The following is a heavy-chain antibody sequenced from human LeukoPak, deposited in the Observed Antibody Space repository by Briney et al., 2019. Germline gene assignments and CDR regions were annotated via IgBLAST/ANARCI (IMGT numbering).Heavy chain of an antibody. CDR1: GFTFSSYS. D-gene: IGHD2-15*01. CDR2: ISSSSSYI. V-gene: IGHV3-21*01. Sequence: GGSLRLSCAASGFTFSSYSMNWVRQAPGKGLEWVSSISSSSSYIYYADSVKGRFTISRDNAKNSLYLQMNSLRAEDTAVYYCASDLYHKLRYCSGGSCYPHYWGQGTLVTVSS. CDR3: ASDLYHKLRYCSGGSCYPHY. J-gene: IGHJ4*02.